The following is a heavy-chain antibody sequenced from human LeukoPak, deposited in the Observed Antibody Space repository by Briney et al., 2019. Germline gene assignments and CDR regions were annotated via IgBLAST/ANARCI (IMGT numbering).Heavy chain of an antibody. CDR2: INPNSGGT. CDR3: AREDYYDSSGYYKNKEYFHH. V-gene: IGHV1-2*02. CDR1: GYTFTGYY. D-gene: IGHD3-22*01. J-gene: IGHJ1*01. Sequence: GASVKVSCKASGYTFTGYYMHWVRQAPGQGLECMRWINPNSGGTNYAQKFQGRVTMTRDTSISTAYMELSRLRSDDTAVYYCAREDYYDSSGYYKNKEYFHHWGQGTLVTVSS.